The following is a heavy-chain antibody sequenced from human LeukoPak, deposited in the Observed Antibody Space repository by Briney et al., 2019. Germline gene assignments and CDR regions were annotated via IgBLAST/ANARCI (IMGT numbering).Heavy chain of an antibody. V-gene: IGHV3-21*01. D-gene: IGHD1-7*01. CDR1: GFTFSSYS. CDR3: ATGNYNRPFDY. J-gene: IGHJ4*02. CDR2: ISSSSSYI. Sequence: GGSLRLSCAASGFTFSSYSMNWVRQAPGKGLEWVSSISSSSSYIYYADSVKGRFTISRDNTKNTLYLQLNSLRAEDTAVYYCATGNYNRPFDYWGQGTLVTVSS.